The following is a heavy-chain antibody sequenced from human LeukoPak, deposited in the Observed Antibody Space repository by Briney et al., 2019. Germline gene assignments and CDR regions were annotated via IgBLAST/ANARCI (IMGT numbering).Heavy chain of an antibody. J-gene: IGHJ4*02. CDR2: ISYDGSNK. Sequence: PGRSLRLSCAASGFTFSSYGMHWARQAPGKGLEWVAVISYDGSNKYYADSVKGRFTISRDNSKNTLYLQMNSLRAEDTAVYYCAKDTEDFDYWGQGTLVTVSS. V-gene: IGHV3-30*18. CDR1: GFTFSSYG. CDR3: AKDTEDFDY.